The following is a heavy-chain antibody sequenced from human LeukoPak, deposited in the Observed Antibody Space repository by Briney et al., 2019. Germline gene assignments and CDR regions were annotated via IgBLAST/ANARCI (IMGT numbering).Heavy chain of an antibody. CDR3: ARKRITMVRGVRPGWFDP. V-gene: IGHV4-34*01. J-gene: IGHJ5*02. Sequence: PSETLSLTCAVYGGSFSGYYWSWIRQPPGKGLEWIGGINHSGSTNYNPSLKSRVTISVDTSKNQFSLKLSSVTAADTAVYYCARKRITMVRGVRPGWFDPWGQGTLVTVSS. CDR1: GGSFSGYY. D-gene: IGHD3-10*01. CDR2: INHSGST.